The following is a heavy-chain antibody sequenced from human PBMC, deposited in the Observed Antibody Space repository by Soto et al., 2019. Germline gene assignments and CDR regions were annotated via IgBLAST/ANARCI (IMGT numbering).Heavy chain of an antibody. CDR2: ISAYNGDT. Sequence: QDHLVQSGGEVKQPGASAKVSCQASGYTFKNYGINWVRQAPGRGLEWVAWISAYNGDTSYAQHLQGRVTVTTETLTNTAYMELRSLRPDDTAVYFCVLGGLETGYYRDMDYWGQGTLVSVSS. J-gene: IGHJ4*02. CDR3: VLGGLETGYYRDMDY. V-gene: IGHV1-18*04. CDR1: GYTFKNYG. D-gene: IGHD3-9*01.